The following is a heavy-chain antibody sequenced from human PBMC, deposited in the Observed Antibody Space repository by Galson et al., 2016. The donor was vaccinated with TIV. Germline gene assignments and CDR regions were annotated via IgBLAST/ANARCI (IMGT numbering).Heavy chain of an antibody. CDR3: ARGCGSYSCYLDV. Sequence: SVKVSCKASGGTLTSYAVSWVRQAPGQGLEWMGEIIRIFGTVNYAQKLQGRVTITTDESTSAAYMELSSLRSEDTAVYYCARGCGSYSCYLDVWGKGTTVTVSS. D-gene: IGHD1-26*01. CDR1: GGTLTSYA. CDR2: IIRIFGTV. J-gene: IGHJ6*03. V-gene: IGHV1-69*05.